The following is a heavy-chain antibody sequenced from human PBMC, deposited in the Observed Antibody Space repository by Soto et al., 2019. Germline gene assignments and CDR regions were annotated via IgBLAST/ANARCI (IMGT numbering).Heavy chain of an antibody. CDR1: GGSISSYY. V-gene: IGHV4-59*01. CDR2: IYYSGST. Sequence: SETLSLTCTVSGGSISSYYWSWIRQPPGRGLEWIGYIYYSGSTDYNPSLKSRVTISVDTSKNQFSLRLTSVTAADTAVYYCARGTKWSGYFDYWGQGTQVTVSS. D-gene: IGHD1-1*01. CDR3: ARGTKWSGYFDY. J-gene: IGHJ4*02.